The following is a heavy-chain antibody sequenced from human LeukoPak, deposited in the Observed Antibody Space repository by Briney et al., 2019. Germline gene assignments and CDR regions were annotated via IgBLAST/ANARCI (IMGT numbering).Heavy chain of an antibody. Sequence: GGSLRLSCAASGFTFNNYWIHWVRQVPGKGLVWVSRINGDGSSTAYADSVKGRFTISRDNAKNTLYLQMSSLRAEDTAVYYCAREKGSSNYDSWGQGTLVTVSS. CDR3: AREKGSSNYDS. V-gene: IGHV3-74*03. D-gene: IGHD4-11*01. J-gene: IGHJ5*01. CDR2: INGDGSST. CDR1: GFTFNNYW.